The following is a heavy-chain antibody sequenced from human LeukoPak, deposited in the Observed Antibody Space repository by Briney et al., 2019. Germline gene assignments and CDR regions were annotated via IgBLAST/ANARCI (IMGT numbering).Heavy chain of an antibody. CDR3: AKDLYDYVWGSYRYTLGY. J-gene: IGHJ4*02. Sequence: PGGSLRLSCAASGFTFSSYGMHWVRQAPGKGLEWVAFIRYDGSNKYYADSVKGRFTISRDNSKNTLYLQMNSLRAEDTAVYYCAKDLYDYVWGSYRYTLGYWGQGTLVTVSS. V-gene: IGHV3-30*02. CDR1: GFTFSSYG. D-gene: IGHD3-16*02. CDR2: IRYDGSNK.